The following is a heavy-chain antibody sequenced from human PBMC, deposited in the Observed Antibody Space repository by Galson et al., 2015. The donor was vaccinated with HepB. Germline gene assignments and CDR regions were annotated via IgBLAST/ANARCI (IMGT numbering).Heavy chain of an antibody. D-gene: IGHD3-22*01. J-gene: IGHJ2*01. V-gene: IGHV3-7*03. CDR1: GFTFSSYW. Sequence: SLRLSCAASGFTFSSYWMSWVRQAPGKGLEWVANIKQDGSEKYYVDSVKGRFTISRDNAKNSLYLQMNSLRAEDTAVYYCARWGEREYDSLVWYFDLWGRGTLVTVSS. CDR2: IKQDGSEK. CDR3: ARWGEREYDSLVWYFDL.